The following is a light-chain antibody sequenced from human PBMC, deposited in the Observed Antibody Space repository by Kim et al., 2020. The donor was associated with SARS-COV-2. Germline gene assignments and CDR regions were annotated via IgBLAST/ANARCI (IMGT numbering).Light chain of an antibody. CDR2: DVI. J-gene: IGLJ3*02. Sequence: QSVLTQPASVSGSPGQSITISCTGTNRDIGTFDYVSWSQQLPGKAPKVLIYDVIKRPSGVSPRFSGSKSAYTASLSISGLQADDEADYYCTSYANNNTWVSGGGTQLTVL. V-gene: IGLV2-14*03. CDR1: NRDIGTFDY. CDR3: TSYANNNTWV.